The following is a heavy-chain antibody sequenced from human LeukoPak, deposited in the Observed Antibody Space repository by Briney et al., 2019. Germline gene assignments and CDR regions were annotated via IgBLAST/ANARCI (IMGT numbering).Heavy chain of an antibody. V-gene: IGHV4-61*02. CDR2: IYTSGST. D-gene: IGHD6-19*01. J-gene: IGHJ6*02. Sequence: SQTLSLTCTVSGGSISSGSYYWSWIRQPAGKGLEWIGRIYTSGSTNYNPSLKRQVTISVDTSKNQFSLKLSSVTAADTAVYYCARDLASRGWYPYYYYGMDVWGQGTTVTVSS. CDR3: ARDLASRGWYPYYYYGMDV. CDR1: GGSISSGSYY.